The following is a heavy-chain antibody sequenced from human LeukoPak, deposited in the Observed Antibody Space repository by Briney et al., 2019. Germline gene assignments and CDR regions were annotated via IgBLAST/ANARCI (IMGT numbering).Heavy chain of an antibody. V-gene: IGHV4-59*12. Sequence: PSETLSLTCSVSGGSISSYYWSWIRQPPGKGLEWIGYIYYSGSTNYNPSLKSRVTISVDTSKNQFSLILSSVTAADTAVYYCARDPSGAGWFDPWGPGTLVTVSS. CDR3: ARDPSGAGWFDP. CDR2: IYYSGST. D-gene: IGHD3-10*01. CDR1: GGSISSYY. J-gene: IGHJ5*02.